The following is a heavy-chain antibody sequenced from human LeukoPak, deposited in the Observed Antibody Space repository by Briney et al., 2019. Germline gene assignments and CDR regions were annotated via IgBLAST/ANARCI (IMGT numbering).Heavy chain of an antibody. J-gene: IGHJ4*02. CDR3: SRGLDSRKLGY. Sequence: SAPLSLTCTVSGASFSSGDQYWNWIRQRPGEGLEWIGSIHPSGTLYNNPSLESRVTISIDTSKNQFSLNLNSVTAADTAVYFCSRGLDSRKLGYWGQGTLVTVSS. V-gene: IGHV4-31*03. CDR1: GASFSSGDQY. CDR2: IHPSGTL. D-gene: IGHD3-22*01.